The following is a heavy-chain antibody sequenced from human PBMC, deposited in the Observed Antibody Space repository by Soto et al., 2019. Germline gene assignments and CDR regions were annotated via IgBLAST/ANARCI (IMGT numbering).Heavy chain of an antibody. CDR1: GYTFTSYA. D-gene: IGHD1-1*01. J-gene: IGHJ4*02. Sequence: ASVKVSCKASGYTFTSYALHCVRQAPGQRLEWMGWINAGDGKTKYSQKFQGRVTITRDTSASTVYLVLSSLTSEDTAVYYCARGIWNDHTYYYDSWGQGTLVTV. CDR2: INAGDGKT. V-gene: IGHV1-3*01. CDR3: ARGIWNDHTYYYDS.